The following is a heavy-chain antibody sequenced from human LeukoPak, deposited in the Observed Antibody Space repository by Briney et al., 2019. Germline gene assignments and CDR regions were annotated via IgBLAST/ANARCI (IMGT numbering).Heavy chain of an antibody. J-gene: IGHJ4*02. V-gene: IGHV4-39*01. D-gene: IGHD3-16*01. CDR1: GGSISSSSYY. Sequence: SETLSLTCTVSGGSISSSSYYWGWIRQPPGKGLEWIGSIYCSGSTYYNPSLKSRVTISVDTSKNQFSLKLSSVTAADTAVYYCARRSNYDSTPFDYWGQGTLVTVSS. CDR2: IYCSGST. CDR3: ARRSNYDSTPFDY.